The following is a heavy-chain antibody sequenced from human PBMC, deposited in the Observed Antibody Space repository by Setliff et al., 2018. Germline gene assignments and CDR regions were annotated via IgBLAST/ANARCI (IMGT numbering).Heavy chain of an antibody. CDR1: GYTFRNYA. V-gene: IGHV1-18*01. D-gene: IGHD5-18*01. CDR3: ARAPSVELVTIRTNSWFTY. Sequence: ASVKVSCKAYGYTFRNYAFAWVRQAPGQGLEWVGWISVYNGDTNYAQKFQGRVTLTTDTSTSTAYMELRSLTSDDSAFYYCARAPSVELVTIRTNSWFTYWGQGTLVTVSS. CDR2: ISVYNGDT. J-gene: IGHJ4*02.